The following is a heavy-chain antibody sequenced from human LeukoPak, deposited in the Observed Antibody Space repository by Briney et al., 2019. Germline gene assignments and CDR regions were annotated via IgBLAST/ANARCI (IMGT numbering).Heavy chain of an antibody. J-gene: IGHJ4*02. CDR2: IYHSGDT. D-gene: IGHD6-19*01. V-gene: IGHV4-39*07. CDR3: AKGTSSGWYYFDY. Sequence: SETLSLTCTVSGGSISSSTYYWGWIRQPPGKGLEWIGSIYHSGDTYYNPSLKSRVTISVDTSKNQFSLKLDSVTAADTAVYYCAKGTSSGWYYFDYWGQGTLVTVSS. CDR1: GGSISSSTYY.